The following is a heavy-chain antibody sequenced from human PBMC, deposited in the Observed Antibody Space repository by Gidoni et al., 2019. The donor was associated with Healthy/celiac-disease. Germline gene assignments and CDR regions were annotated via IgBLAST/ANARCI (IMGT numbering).Heavy chain of an antibody. D-gene: IGHD2-2*01. J-gene: IGHJ6*02. CDR1: GGTFSSSA. Sequence: QVQLVQSGAEVKKPGSSVKVSCKASGGTFSSSAISWVRQAPGQGLEWMGGIIPIFGTANYAQKFQGRVTITADESTSTAYMELSSLRSEDTAVYYCARNRDGEYQPKHYYYYYGMDVWGQGTTVTVSS. V-gene: IGHV1-69*01. CDR3: ARNRDGEYQPKHYYYYYGMDV. CDR2: IIPIFGTA.